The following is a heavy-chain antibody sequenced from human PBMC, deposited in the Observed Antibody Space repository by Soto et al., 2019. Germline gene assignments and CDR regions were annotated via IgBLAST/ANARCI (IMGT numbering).Heavy chain of an antibody. CDR3: ARDIDFDIDY. CDR2: IYSKAGTI. Sequence: QVQLVQSGAEVQKPGASVKVSCKTSGYIFNNFGITWVRQAPGLGLEWLGWIYSKAGTINFAQKFQGRVTMTTDTSTSTAYMELRSLTCVDSAVYFCARDIDFDIDYWGQGTMVTVS. J-gene: IGHJ4*02. CDR1: GYIFNNFG. V-gene: IGHV1-18*01. D-gene: IGHD3-9*01.